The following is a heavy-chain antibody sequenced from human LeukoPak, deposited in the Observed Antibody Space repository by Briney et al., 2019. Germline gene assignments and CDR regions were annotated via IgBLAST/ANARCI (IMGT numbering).Heavy chain of an antibody. CDR1: GGSFSGYY. Sequence: ASETLSLTCAVYGGSFSGYYWSWIRQPPGKGLEWIGEINHSGSTNYNPSLKSRVTISVDTSKNQFSLKLSSVTAADTAVYYSARGYVPFYRSAFGYWGQGTLVTVSS. J-gene: IGHJ4*02. CDR2: INHSGST. CDR3: ARGYVPFYRSAFGY. V-gene: IGHV4-34*01. D-gene: IGHD3-10*01.